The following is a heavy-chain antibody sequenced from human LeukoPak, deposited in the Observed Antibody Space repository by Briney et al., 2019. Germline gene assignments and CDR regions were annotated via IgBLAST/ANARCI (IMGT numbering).Heavy chain of an antibody. Sequence: SETLSLTCTVSGGSISSGGYYWSWIRQHPGKGLEWIGYIYYSGGTYYNPSLKSRVTISVDTSKNQFSLKLSSVTAADTAVYYCARVDYGDYLVLYWGQGTLVTVSS. CDR3: ARVDYGDYLVLY. V-gene: IGHV4-31*03. CDR1: GGSISSGGYY. D-gene: IGHD4-17*01. CDR2: IYYSGGT. J-gene: IGHJ4*02.